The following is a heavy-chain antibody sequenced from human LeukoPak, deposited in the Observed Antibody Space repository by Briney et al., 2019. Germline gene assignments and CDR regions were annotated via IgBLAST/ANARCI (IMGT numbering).Heavy chain of an antibody. V-gene: IGHV3-7*01. CDR3: ARGPLRLGELSSLYFDY. Sequence: GGSLRLSCEASGFTFSSYWMNWVRQAPGKGLEWVANINPAGSAKYYVDSMKGRFTISRDNAKNSLYLQMDSLRAEDTAVYYCARGPLRLGELSSLYFDYWGQGTLVTVSS. CDR2: INPAGSAK. CDR1: GFTFSSYW. J-gene: IGHJ4*02. D-gene: IGHD3-16*02.